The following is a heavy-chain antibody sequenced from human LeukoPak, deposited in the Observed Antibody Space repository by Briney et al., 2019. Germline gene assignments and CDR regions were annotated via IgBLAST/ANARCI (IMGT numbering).Heavy chain of an antibody. CDR3: ARGSGFGV. CDR2: ISSDGATT. CDR1: GFTVSTYW. Sequence: GGSLRLSCAASGFTVSTYWMHWVCQVPGKGLVRVSGISSDGATTHYADSVKGQFTISRDNAKNTLYLQMNSLRVEDTAVYYCARGSGFGVWGQGTLVTVSS. D-gene: IGHD3-9*01. V-gene: IGHV3-74*01. J-gene: IGHJ4*02.